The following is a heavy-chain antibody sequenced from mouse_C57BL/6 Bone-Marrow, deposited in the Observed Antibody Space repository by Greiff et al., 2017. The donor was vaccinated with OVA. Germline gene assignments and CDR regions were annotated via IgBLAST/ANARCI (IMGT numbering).Heavy chain of an antibody. CDR3: ARFCDGYCYYYAMDY. CDR1: GYTFTDHT. D-gene: IGHD2-3*01. J-gene: IGHJ4*01. CDR2: IYPRDGST. Sequence: QVQLQQSDAELVKPGASVKISCKVSGYTFTDHTIHWMKQRPEQGLEWIGYIYPRDGSTKNNEKFKGKATLTADKSSSTAYMQLNSLTSEDSAVYFCARFCDGYCYYYAMDYWGQGTSVTVSS. V-gene: IGHV1-78*01.